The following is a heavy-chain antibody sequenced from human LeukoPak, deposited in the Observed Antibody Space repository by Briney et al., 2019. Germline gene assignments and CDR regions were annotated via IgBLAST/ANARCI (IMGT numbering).Heavy chain of an antibody. CDR1: GFTFGSYS. V-gene: IGHV3-30*04. Sequence: PGKSLRLSCVASGFTFGSYSMHWVRQAPGKGLEWVAVISYDGKMKSYADSVKGRFTISRDNAQNSLFLQMNSLRAEDTAVYFCARYRSSPIKAFDAWGQGTMVTAS. CDR2: ISYDGKMK. CDR3: ARYRSSPIKAFDA. D-gene: IGHD6-6*01. J-gene: IGHJ3*01.